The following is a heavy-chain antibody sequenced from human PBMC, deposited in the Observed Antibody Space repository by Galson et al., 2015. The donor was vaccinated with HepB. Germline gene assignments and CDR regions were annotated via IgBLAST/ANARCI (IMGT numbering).Heavy chain of an antibody. CDR3: AREGYSSGLPTPFDDDDSGYYYPFDY. J-gene: IGHJ4*02. D-gene: IGHD3-22*01. CDR2: IIPIFGRG. V-gene: IGHV1-69*13. CDR1: GGTFSSYA. Sequence: SVKVSCKASGGTFSSYAISWVRQAPGQGLEWMGGIIPIFGRGNYAQKFQGRVTITADESTSTAYMELSSLRSEDTAVYYCAREGYSSGLPTPFDDDDSGYYYPFDYWGQGTLVTVSS.